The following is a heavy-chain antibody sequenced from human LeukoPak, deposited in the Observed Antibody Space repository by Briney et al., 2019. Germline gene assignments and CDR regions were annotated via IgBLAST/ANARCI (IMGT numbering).Heavy chain of an antibody. J-gene: IGHJ4*02. Sequence: GGSLRLSCAASGFTLSSYAMGWVRQAPGKGLEWVSLISGNAGSTYYADSVKGRFTISRDITKNTLYLQMNSLRAEDTAVYLRGKDGFPISEVLPPLGYWGQGTLVTVSS. CDR1: GFTLSSYA. D-gene: IGHD2-2*03. CDR3: GKDGFPISEVLPPLGY. V-gene: IGHV3-23*01. CDR2: ISGNAGST.